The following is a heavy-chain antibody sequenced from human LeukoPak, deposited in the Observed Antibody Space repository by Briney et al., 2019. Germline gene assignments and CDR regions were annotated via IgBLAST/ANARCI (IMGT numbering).Heavy chain of an antibody. CDR1: GGSFSGYY. CDR3: ASPAAAGTA. D-gene: IGHD6-13*01. CDR2: INHSGST. V-gene: IGHV4-34*01. Sequence: SETLSLTCAVYGGSFSGYYWSWIRQPPGKGLEWIGEINHSGSTNYNPSLKSRVTISVDTSKNQFSLKLSSVNAADTAVYYCASPAAAGTAWGQGTLVTVSS. J-gene: IGHJ5*02.